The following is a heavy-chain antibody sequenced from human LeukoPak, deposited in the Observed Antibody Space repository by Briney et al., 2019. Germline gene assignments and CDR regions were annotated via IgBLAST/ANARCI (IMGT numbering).Heavy chain of an antibody. CDR2: ISGSGGST. Sequence: GGSLRLSCAASGFTFSSYAMSWVRQAPGKGLEWVSAISGSGGSTYYADSVKGRFTISRDNSKNTLYLQMNSLRAEDTAVYYCAKDYRYCSGGSCYSAGSFQHWGQGTLVTVSS. V-gene: IGHV3-23*01. J-gene: IGHJ1*01. D-gene: IGHD2-15*01. CDR3: AKDYRYCSGGSCYSAGSFQH. CDR1: GFTFSSYA.